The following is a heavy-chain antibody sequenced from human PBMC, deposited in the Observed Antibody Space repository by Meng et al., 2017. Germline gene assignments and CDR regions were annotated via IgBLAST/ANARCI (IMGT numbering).Heavy chain of an antibody. CDR1: GGSFSGYY. CDR3: ARVGWFGELLRDHDAFDI. CDR2: ISSSSSYI. J-gene: IGHJ3*02. D-gene: IGHD3-10*01. V-gene: IGHV3-21*01. Sequence: GGSLRLSCAVYGGSFSGYYWSWIRQPPGKGLEWVSSISSSSSYIYYADSVKGRFTISRDNAKNSLYLQMNSLRAEDTAVYYCARVGWFGELLRDHDAFDIWGQGTMVTVSS.